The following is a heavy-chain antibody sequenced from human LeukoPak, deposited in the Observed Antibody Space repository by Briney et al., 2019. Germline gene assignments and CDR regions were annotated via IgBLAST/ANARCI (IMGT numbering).Heavy chain of an antibody. V-gene: IGHV3-53*01. CDR1: GFTVSSNY. CDR3: ARAGYYDILTGYFDY. Sequence: PGGPLRLSCAASGFTVSSNYMSWVRQAPGKGLEWVSVIYSGGSTYYADSVKGRFTISRDNSKNTLYLQMNSLRAEDTAVYYCARAGYYDILTGYFDYWGQGTLVTVSS. CDR2: IYSGGST. J-gene: IGHJ4*02. D-gene: IGHD3-9*01.